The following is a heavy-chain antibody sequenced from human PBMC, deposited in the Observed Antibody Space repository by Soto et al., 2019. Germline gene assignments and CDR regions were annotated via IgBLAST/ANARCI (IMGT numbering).Heavy chain of an antibody. CDR2: IRFDGSNI. J-gene: IGHJ4*02. D-gene: IGHD1-26*01. CDR1: ESIFRGHG. V-gene: IGHV3-33*01. CDR3: ARDGVGATTFWGYLDY. Sequence: QVLLVESGGGVVQPGRSLRLSCAASESIFRGHGMHWVRQAPGKGLEWVAIIRFDGSNINYADFVRGRFTISRDNFKNMLDLEMNSLRVEDTGGYYCARDGVGATTFWGYLDYWGQGNLVTVSA.